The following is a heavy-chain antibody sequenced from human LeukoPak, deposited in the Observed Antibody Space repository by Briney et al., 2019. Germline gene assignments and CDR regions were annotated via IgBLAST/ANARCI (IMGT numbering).Heavy chain of an antibody. Sequence: SETLSLTCTVSGGSISSYYWSWIRQPAGKGLEWIGYIYYSGSTNYNPSLKSRVTISVDTSKNQFSLKLSSVTAADTAVYYCAGQPMITFGRFDPWGQGTLVTVSS. CDR2: IYYSGST. CDR3: AGQPMITFGRFDP. J-gene: IGHJ5*02. D-gene: IGHD3-16*01. CDR1: GGSISSYY. V-gene: IGHV4-59*01.